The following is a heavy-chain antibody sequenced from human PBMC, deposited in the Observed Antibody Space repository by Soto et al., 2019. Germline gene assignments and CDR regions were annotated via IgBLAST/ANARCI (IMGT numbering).Heavy chain of an antibody. Sequence: SQTLSLTCTVSGGSISSGDYYWSWIRQPPGKGLEWIGYIYYSGSTYYNPSLKSRVTISVDTSKNQFSLKLSSVTAADTAVYYCARVKGVWFGDLYANWFDPWGQGTLVTVSS. D-gene: IGHD3-10*01. CDR1: GGSISSGDYY. J-gene: IGHJ5*02. CDR2: IYYSGST. V-gene: IGHV4-30-4*01. CDR3: ARVKGVWFGDLYANWFDP.